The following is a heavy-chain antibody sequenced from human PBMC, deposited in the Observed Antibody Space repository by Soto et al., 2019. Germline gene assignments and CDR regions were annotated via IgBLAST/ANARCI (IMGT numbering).Heavy chain of an antibody. J-gene: IGHJ3*02. V-gene: IGHV4-39*02. CDR1: GDSMTSSLYY. Sequence: QVHLQESGPGLVKPSETLSLTCTVSGDSMTSSLYYWVWVRQTPGKGLEYIGSIHYRGSTWYNASLKSRVTMSVDTSKSHFSLRLSSVTAADTAMYYCARLSDYGDYEAFAIWGQGTTVTVSS. D-gene: IGHD4-17*01. CDR3: ARLSDYGDYEAFAI. CDR2: IHYRGST.